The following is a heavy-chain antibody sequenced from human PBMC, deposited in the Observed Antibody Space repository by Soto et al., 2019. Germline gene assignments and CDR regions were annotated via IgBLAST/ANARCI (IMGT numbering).Heavy chain of an antibody. J-gene: IGHJ3*02. V-gene: IGHV6-1*01. Sequence: SQTLSLTCAISGDSVSSNSAAWNWIRQSPSRSLEWLGRTYYRSKWYNDYAVSVKSRITINPDTSKNQFSLQLNSVTPEDTAVYYCARTSYDYIWGSYRQDAFDIWGQGTMVTVSS. CDR2: TYYRSKWYN. D-gene: IGHD3-16*02. CDR1: GDSVSSNSAA. CDR3: ARTSYDYIWGSYRQDAFDI.